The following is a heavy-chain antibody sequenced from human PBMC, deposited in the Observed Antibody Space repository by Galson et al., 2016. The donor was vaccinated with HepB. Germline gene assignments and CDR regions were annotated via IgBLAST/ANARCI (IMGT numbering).Heavy chain of an antibody. D-gene: IGHD1-26*01. J-gene: IGHJ3*02. V-gene: IGHV4-39*01. Sequence: SETLSLTCTGSGGSISSSSYYWGWIRQPPGKGLEWIGSINYSGRTYYNPSLKSRVTISVDTSKNQFSLKLSSVTAADTAVYYCARRGAYSGGSIGAFDIWGQGTMITVSS. CDR3: ARRGAYSGGSIGAFDI. CDR2: INYSGRT. CDR1: GGSISSSSYY.